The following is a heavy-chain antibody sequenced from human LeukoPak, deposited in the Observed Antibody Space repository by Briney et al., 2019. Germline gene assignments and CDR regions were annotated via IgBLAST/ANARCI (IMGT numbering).Heavy chain of an antibody. J-gene: IGHJ4*02. CDR2: INPSGGST. D-gene: IGHD3-10*01. CDR3: ARVTFGGDYFDY. CDR1: GYTFTSYY. Sequence: ASVKVSCKASGYTFTSYYMHWVRQAPGQGLEWMGIINPSGGSTSYAQKFQGRVTMTRDMSTSTVYMELSSLRSEDTAVYYCARVTFGGDYFDYWGQGTLVTVSS. V-gene: IGHV1-46*01.